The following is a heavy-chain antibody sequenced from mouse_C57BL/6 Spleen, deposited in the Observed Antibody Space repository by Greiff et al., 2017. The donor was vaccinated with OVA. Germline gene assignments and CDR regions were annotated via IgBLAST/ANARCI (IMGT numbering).Heavy chain of an antibody. J-gene: IGHJ3*01. CDR1: GYTFTSYW. V-gene: IGHV1-64*01. CDR3: ARGELPLWFAY. Sequence: QVQLQQPGAELVKPGASVKLSCKASGYTFTSYWMHWVKQRPGQGLEWIGMIHPNSGSTNYNEKFKSKATLTVDKSSSTAYMQLSSLTSEDSAVDYCARGELPLWFAYWGQGTLVTVSA. CDR2: IHPNSGST.